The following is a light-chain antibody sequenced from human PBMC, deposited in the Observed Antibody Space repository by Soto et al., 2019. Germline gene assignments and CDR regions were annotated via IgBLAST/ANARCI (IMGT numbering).Light chain of an antibody. CDR1: QSISSY. CDR3: QQSYSNPIFT. V-gene: IGKV1-39*01. J-gene: IGKJ3*01. Sequence: DIQMTQSPSSLSASVGDRITITCRASQSISSYLNWYQQKPGKAPKLLIYAASSLQSGVPSRFSGRGSGTDFTLTISSLQPEDFATYYCQQSYSNPIFTFGPGTKVDIK. CDR2: AAS.